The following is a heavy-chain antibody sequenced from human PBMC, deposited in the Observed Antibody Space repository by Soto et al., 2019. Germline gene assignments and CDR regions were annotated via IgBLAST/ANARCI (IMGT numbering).Heavy chain of an antibody. Sequence: SVKVSCKASGGTFSSYTISWVRQAPGQGLEWMGRIIPILGIANYAQKFQGRVTITADKSTSTAYMELSSLRSEDTAVYYCARVVTIFGVVTYYYYGMDVWGQGTTVTVSS. J-gene: IGHJ6*02. CDR3: ARVVTIFGVVTYYYYGMDV. V-gene: IGHV1-69*02. CDR2: IIPILGIA. D-gene: IGHD3-3*01. CDR1: GGTFSSYT.